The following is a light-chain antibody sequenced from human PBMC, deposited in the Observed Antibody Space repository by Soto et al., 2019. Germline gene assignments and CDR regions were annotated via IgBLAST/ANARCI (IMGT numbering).Light chain of an antibody. CDR2: DVS. J-gene: IGLJ1*01. CDR3: CSYAGSSTLYV. V-gene: IGLV2-23*02. CDR1: SSDVGSYNL. Sequence: QSVLTQPASVSGSPGQSITISCTGTSSDVGSYNLVSWYQQHPGKAPKLMIYDVSKRPSGVSNRFSGSKSGNTASLTISGLQAEDEADYYCCSYAGSSTLYVFGTGTKLTVL.